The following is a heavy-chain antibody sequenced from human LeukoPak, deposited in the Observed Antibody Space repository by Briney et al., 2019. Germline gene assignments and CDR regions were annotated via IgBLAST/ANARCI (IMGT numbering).Heavy chain of an antibody. CDR3: ARMVSAFDI. CDR2: ISSSSSYI. D-gene: IGHD2-8*01. Sequence: GESLKISCAASGFTFSSYSMNWVRQAPGKGLERVSSISSSSSYIYYADSVKGRFTISRDNAKNSLYLQMNSLRAEDTAVYYCARMVSAFDIWGQGTMVTVSS. V-gene: IGHV3-21*01. J-gene: IGHJ3*02. CDR1: GFTFSSYS.